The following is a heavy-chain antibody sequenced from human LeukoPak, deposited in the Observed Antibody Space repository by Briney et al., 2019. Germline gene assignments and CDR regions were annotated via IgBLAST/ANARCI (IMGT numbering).Heavy chain of an antibody. CDR1: GYTLTELS. V-gene: IGHV1-24*01. CDR3: ASSRYYYDSSGPNWFDP. J-gene: IGHJ5*02. Sequence: ASVKVSCKVSGYTLTELSMHWVRQAPGKGLEWMGGFDPEDGETIYAQKFQGRVTMTEDTSTDTAYMELSSLRSEDTAVYYCASSRYYYDSSGPNWFDPWGQGTLVTVSS. CDR2: FDPEDGET. D-gene: IGHD3-22*01.